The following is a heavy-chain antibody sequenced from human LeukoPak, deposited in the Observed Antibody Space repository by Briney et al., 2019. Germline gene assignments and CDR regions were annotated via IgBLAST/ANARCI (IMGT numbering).Heavy chain of an antibody. CDR1: GFTFNSYW. CDR2: INQDGSEK. J-gene: IGHJ3*02. D-gene: IGHD2-2*01. Sequence: PGGSLRLSCAASGFTFNSYWMSWVRQAPGKGLEWVANINQDGSEKYYVDSVKGRFTISRDNAKNSLYLQMNSLRAEDTAVYYCAKVSQLMRAFDIWGQGTMVTVSS. CDR3: AKVSQLMRAFDI. V-gene: IGHV3-7*01.